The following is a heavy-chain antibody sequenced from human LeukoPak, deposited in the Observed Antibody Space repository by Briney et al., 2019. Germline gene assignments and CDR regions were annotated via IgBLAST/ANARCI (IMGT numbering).Heavy chain of an antibody. CDR2: ISGSGGST. CDR1: GFTFSSYA. J-gene: IGHJ6*02. D-gene: IGHD2-2*01. Sequence: GGSLRLSCAASGFTFSSYAMSWVRQAPGKGLEWVSAISGSGGSTYYADSVKGRFTISRDNSKNTLYLQMNSLRAEDTAVYYCARDVGIVVVRHYYYGMDVWGQGTTVTVSS. CDR3: ARDVGIVVVRHYYYGMDV. V-gene: IGHV3-23*01.